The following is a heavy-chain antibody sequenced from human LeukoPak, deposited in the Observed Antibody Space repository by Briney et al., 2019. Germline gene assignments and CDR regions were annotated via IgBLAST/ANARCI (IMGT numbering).Heavy chain of an antibody. V-gene: IGHV4-59*01. Sequence: PSETLSLTCTVSGGSINSYYWSWIRQPPGMGLEWIGYIYYSGSTNYNPSLKSRVTILVDTSKNQFSLKLSSVTAADTAMYYCARGTYAHYYYFMDVWGKGTTVTISS. CDR1: GGSINSYY. D-gene: IGHD2-2*01. J-gene: IGHJ6*03. CDR3: ARGTYAHYYYFMDV. CDR2: IYYSGST.